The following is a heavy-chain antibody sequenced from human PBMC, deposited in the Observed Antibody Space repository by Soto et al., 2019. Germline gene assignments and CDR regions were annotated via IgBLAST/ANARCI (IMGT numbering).Heavy chain of an antibody. J-gene: IGHJ4*02. CDR1: GFTFSSYA. V-gene: IGHV3-30-3*01. CDR2: ISYDGSNK. D-gene: IGHD3-22*01. CDR3: ARGWYYYDSTPHLY. Sequence: QVQLVESGGGVVQPGRSLRLSCAASGFTFSSYAMHWVRQAPGKGLEWVAVISYDGSNKYYADSVKGRFTISRDNSKNTLYLQMNSLRAEATAVYYCARGWYYYDSTPHLYWRQGTLVTVSS.